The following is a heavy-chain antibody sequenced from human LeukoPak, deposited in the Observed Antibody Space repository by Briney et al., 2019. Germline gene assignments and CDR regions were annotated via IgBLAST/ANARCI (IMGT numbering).Heavy chain of an antibody. V-gene: IGHV1-2*02. CDR2: ISPNSGGT. CDR1: GYTFTGYY. CDR3: ARLRGSGSQSDNWFDP. Sequence: ASVKVSCKASGYTFTGYYMHWVRQAPGQGLEWMGWISPNSGGTNYAQKFQGRVTMTRDTSISTAYMELSRLRSDDTAVYYCARLRGSGSQSDNWFDPWGQGTLVTVSS. J-gene: IGHJ5*02. D-gene: IGHD3-10*01.